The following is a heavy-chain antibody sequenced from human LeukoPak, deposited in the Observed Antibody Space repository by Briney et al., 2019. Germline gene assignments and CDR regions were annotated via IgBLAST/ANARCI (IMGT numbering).Heavy chain of an antibody. D-gene: IGHD2-15*01. CDR3: ARRITYGRTFDY. V-gene: IGHV4-39*07. J-gene: IGHJ4*02. Sequence: SETLSLTCSVSDGSINSDNFLWGWIRQPPGKRLEWIGNIHQSGSTHYNPSLESRVIISLDTSNKRFSLRLNSVTAADTAVYYCARRITYGRTFDYWGQGKLVTVSS. CDR2: IHQSGST. CDR1: DGSINSDNFL.